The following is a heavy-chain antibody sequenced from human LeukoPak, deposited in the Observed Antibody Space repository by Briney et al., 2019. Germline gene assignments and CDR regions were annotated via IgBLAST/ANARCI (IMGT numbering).Heavy chain of an antibody. CDR2: LNPNSGDT. CDR1: GYTFTDYY. Sequence: ASVKASCKASGYTFTDYYMHWVRQAPGQGLEWMGWLNPNSGDTNYAQKFQGRVSMTRDTSISTAYMDLSDLRSDDTAVHYCARGRNIEMTTMSGGSDYWGQGTLVTVSS. V-gene: IGHV1-2*02. J-gene: IGHJ4*02. CDR3: ARGRNIEMTTMSGGSDY. D-gene: IGHD5-24*01.